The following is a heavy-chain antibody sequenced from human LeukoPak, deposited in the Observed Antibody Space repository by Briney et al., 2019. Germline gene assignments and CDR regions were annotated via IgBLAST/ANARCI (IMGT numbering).Heavy chain of an antibody. Sequence: GGSLRLSCAASGFTFDDYAMHWVRQAPGEGLEWVSGISWNSGSIGYADSVKGRFTISRDNAKNSLYLQVNSLRAEDTALYYCAKESGGSGYYYLDYWGQGTLVTVS. V-gene: IGHV3-9*01. CDR2: ISWNSGSI. CDR1: GFTFDDYA. J-gene: IGHJ4*02. D-gene: IGHD3-22*01. CDR3: AKESGGSGYYYLDY.